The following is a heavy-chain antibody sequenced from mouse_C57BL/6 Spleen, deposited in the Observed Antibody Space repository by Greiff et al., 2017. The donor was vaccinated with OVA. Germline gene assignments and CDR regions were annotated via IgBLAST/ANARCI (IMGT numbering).Heavy chain of an antibody. V-gene: IGHV5-4*01. J-gene: IGHJ4*01. CDR1: GFTFSSYA. CDR2: ISDGGSYT. Sequence: EVKLMESGGGLVKPGGSLKLSCAASGFTFSSYAMSWVRQTPEKRLEWVATISDGGSYTYYPDNVKGRFTISRDNAKNNLYLQMSHLKSEDTAMYYCARDSVVRYAMDYWGQGTSVTVSS. D-gene: IGHD1-1*02. CDR3: ARDSVVRYAMDY.